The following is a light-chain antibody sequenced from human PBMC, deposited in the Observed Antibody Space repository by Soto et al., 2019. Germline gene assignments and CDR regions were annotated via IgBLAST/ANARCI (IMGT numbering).Light chain of an antibody. V-gene: IGLV1-36*01. CDR1: NSNIGSNA. J-gene: IGLJ3*02. CDR2: YND. CDR3: ATWDDMLTAWV. Sequence: QSVLTQSPSVSGAPRQSVNISCSGNNSNIGSNAVHWYQQLPGKAPKLLMYYNDMLPSGVSDRCSGSKSGTSASLAISGLQSEDEGDYYCATWDDMLTAWVFGGGTKLTVL.